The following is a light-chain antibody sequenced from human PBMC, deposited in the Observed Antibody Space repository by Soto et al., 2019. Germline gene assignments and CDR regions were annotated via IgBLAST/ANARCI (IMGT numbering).Light chain of an antibody. Sequence: QLVLTQPASVSGSPGQSITISCTGTSTDVGRYNYVSWYQQHPGKAPKLMVYDVSNRPSWVSNRFSGSKSGITASLTISGLQAEDEADYYCTSYTSDSTYVFGTGTKLTVL. CDR2: DVS. CDR1: STDVGRYNY. V-gene: IGLV2-14*01. CDR3: TSYTSDSTYV. J-gene: IGLJ1*01.